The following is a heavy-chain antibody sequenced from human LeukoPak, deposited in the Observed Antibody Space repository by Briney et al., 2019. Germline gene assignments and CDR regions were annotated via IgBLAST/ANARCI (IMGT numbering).Heavy chain of an antibody. J-gene: IGHJ4*02. CDR2: IIPIFGTA. V-gene: IGHV1-69*06. Sequence: GASVKVSCKASGGTFSSYAISWVRQAPGQGLEWMGGIIPIFGTANYAQKFQGRVTITADKSTSTAYMELSSLRSEDTAVYYCASGGAGYSSSWYLDWGQGTLVTVSS. D-gene: IGHD6-13*01. CDR3: ASGGAGYSSSWYLD. CDR1: GGTFSSYA.